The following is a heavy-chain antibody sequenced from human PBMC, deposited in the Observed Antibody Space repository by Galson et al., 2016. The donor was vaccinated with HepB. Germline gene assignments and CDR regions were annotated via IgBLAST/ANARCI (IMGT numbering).Heavy chain of an antibody. Sequence: SLRLSCAASLFTFSSYGMHWVRQAPGKGLEWVAMIWYDGSNKFSADSVKGRFTISRENSNNRLYLQMNSLRAEDTAVYYCAKRAYYGSGRNGGGMDVWGQGTTVTVSS. D-gene: IGHD3-10*01. CDR1: LFTFSSYG. J-gene: IGHJ6*02. V-gene: IGHV3-33*06. CDR3: AKRAYYGSGRNGGGMDV. CDR2: IWYDGSNK.